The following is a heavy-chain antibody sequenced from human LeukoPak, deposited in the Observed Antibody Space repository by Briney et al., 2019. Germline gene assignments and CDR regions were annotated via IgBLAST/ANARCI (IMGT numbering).Heavy chain of an antibody. CDR2: IKQDGSEK. J-gene: IGHJ4*02. Sequence: GGPLRLSCAASGFTFSSYWMSSVRQAPGKGLEWVANIKQDGSEKYYVDSVKGRFTISRDNAKNSLYLQMNSLRAEDTAVYYCARDNMITFGGVTAFDYWGQGTLVTVSS. CDR3: ARDNMITFGGVTAFDY. D-gene: IGHD3-16*01. CDR1: GFTFSSYW. V-gene: IGHV3-7*03.